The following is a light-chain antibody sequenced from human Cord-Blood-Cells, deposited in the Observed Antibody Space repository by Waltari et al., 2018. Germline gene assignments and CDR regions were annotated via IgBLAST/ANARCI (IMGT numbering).Light chain of an antibody. CDR2: GAS. Sequence: EIVLTQSPGTLSLSPGERAPLSGRASQSVSSSYLAWYQQKPGQAPRLLIYGASSRATGIPDRFSGSGSGTDFTLTISRLEPEDFAVYYCQQYGSSPPITFGQGTRLEIK. CDR3: QQYGSSPPIT. V-gene: IGKV3-20*01. CDR1: QSVSSSY. J-gene: IGKJ5*01.